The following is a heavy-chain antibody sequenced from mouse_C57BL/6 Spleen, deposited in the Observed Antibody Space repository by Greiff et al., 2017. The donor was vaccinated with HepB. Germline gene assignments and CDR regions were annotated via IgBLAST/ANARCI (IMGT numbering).Heavy chain of an antibody. CDR2: ISSGGDYI. D-gene: IGHD2-1*01. CDR3: TRDLYGTLYYYAMDY. CDR1: GFTFSSYA. Sequence: EVHLVESGEGLVKPGGSLKLSCAASGFTFSSYAMSWVRQTPEKRLEWVAYISSGGDYIYYADTVKGRFTISRDNARNTLYLQMSSLKSEDTAMYYCTRDLYGTLYYYAMDYWGQGTSVTVSS. J-gene: IGHJ4*01. V-gene: IGHV5-9-1*02.